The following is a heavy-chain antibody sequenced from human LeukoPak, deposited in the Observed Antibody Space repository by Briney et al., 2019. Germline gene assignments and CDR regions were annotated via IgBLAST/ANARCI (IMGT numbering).Heavy chain of an antibody. CDR1: GFTVSSNY. Sequence: PGGSLRLSCAASGFTVSSNYMSWVRQAPGKGLGWVSVIYSGGSTYYADSVKGRFTISRDNSKNTLYLQMNSLRAEDTAVYYCAREGSGYDSHIPFDYWGQGTLVTVSS. CDR3: AREGSGYDSHIPFDY. D-gene: IGHD5-12*01. CDR2: IYSGGST. J-gene: IGHJ4*02. V-gene: IGHV3-53*01.